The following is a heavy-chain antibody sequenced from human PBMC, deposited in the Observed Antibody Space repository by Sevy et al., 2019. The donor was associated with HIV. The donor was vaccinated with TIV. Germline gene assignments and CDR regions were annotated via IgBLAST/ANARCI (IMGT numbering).Heavy chain of an antibody. CDR2: ISGSGGST. V-gene: IGHV3-23*01. Sequence: GGSLRLSCAASGFTFNTYAMSWVRQAPGKGLESVSAISGSGGSTYYADSVKGRFTISRDNSKNTLYLQMNSLRAEDTAGYYCAKDKGHYYGSGSYWNRVFDYWGQGTLVTVSS. J-gene: IGHJ4*02. D-gene: IGHD3-10*01. CDR1: GFTFNTYA. CDR3: AKDKGHYYGSGSYWNRVFDY.